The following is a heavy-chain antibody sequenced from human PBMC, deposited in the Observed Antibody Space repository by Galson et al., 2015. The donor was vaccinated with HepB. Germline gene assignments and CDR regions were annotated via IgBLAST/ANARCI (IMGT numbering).Heavy chain of an antibody. CDR3: AREQYDNALGYHGLDV. V-gene: IGHV3-21*01. D-gene: IGHD3-22*01. Sequence: SLRLSCAASTFTCSDDNRNWVRQAPGKGLEWVSSLRRSGSYIEYADSVKGRFTISRDNVKNSLFLQMNSLRAEDTALYYCAREQYDNALGYHGLDVWGQGTTVIVSS. CDR2: LRRSGSYI. CDR1: TFTCSDDN. J-gene: IGHJ6*02.